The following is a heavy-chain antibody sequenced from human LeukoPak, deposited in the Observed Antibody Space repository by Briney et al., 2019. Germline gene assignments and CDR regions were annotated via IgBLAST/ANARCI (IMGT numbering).Heavy chain of an antibody. D-gene: IGHD3-16*01. Sequence: SETLSLTCTVSGGSISSYYWSWIRQPPGKGLEWIGYIYYSGSTNYNPSLKSRVTISVDTSKNQFSLKLSSVTAADTAVYYCARGGGGWQRGGFDYWGQGTLVTVSS. CDR1: GGSISSYY. CDR2: IYYSGST. V-gene: IGHV4-59*08. J-gene: IGHJ4*02. CDR3: ARGGGGWQRGGFDY.